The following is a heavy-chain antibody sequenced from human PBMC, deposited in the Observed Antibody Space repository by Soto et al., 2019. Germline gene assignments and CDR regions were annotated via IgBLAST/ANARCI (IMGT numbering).Heavy chain of an antibody. J-gene: IGHJ6*03. CDR3: ARTLNFWSGYLSPFYYYYMDV. Sequence: QVQLQESGPGLVKPSQTLSLTCTVSGGSISSGGYYWSWIRQHPGKGLEWIGYIYYSGSTYYNPSLKSRVTISVDTSKNQFSLKLSSVTAADTAVYYCARTLNFWSGYLSPFYYYYMDVWGKETTVTVSS. CDR1: GGSISSGGYY. CDR2: IYYSGST. V-gene: IGHV4-31*03. D-gene: IGHD3-3*01.